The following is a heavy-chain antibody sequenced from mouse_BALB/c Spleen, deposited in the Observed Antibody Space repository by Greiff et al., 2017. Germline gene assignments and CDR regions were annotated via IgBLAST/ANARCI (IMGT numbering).Heavy chain of an antibody. J-gene: IGHJ2*01. CDR1: GYTFTSYW. CDR3: ARGGMIDY. D-gene: IGHD2-10*02. CDR2: IYPGDGAT. V-gene: IGHV1-87*01. Sequence: VQLQESGAELARPGASVKLSCKASGYTFTSYWMQWVKQRPGQGLEWIGAIYPGDGATRYTQKFKGKATLTADKSSSTAYLQLSSLASEDSAVYYCARGGMIDYWGQGTTLTVSS.